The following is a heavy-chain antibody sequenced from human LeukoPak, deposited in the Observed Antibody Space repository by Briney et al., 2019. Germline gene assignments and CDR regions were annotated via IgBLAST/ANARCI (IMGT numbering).Heavy chain of an antibody. CDR3: SMEVGYYDSTGDYYHYYMAV. J-gene: IGHJ6*03. D-gene: IGHD3-22*01. V-gene: IGHV1-2*02. CDR2: INPNSGVT. CDR1: GYAFTGYY. Sequence: ASVKVSCKSSGYAFTGYYMHWVRQAPGQGLEWMGCINPNSGVTNYAQKFQGRVTMTRDTSISTAYMELSSLRSDDTAVHYYSMEVGYYDSTGDYYHYYMAVWSKGTTVTV.